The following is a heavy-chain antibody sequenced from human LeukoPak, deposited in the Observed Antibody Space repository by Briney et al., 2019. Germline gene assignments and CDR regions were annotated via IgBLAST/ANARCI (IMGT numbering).Heavy chain of an antibody. J-gene: IGHJ3*02. D-gene: IGHD5-12*01. V-gene: IGHV3-33*01. CDR3: ARDLWLSGSDSGKAFNI. CDR2: IWYDGTKQ. CDR1: GFIFSRYG. Sequence: GRSLRLSCAASGFIFSRYGMHWVRQAPGEGLEWVGVIWYDGTKQYYADSVKGRFTISRDNSKNTLYLQMNSLRVEDTAVYYCARDLWLSGSDSGKAFNICRQGRLVT.